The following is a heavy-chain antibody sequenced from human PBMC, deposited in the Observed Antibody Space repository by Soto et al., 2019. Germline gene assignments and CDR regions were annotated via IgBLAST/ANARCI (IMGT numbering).Heavy chain of an antibody. D-gene: IGHD2-15*01. CDR2: VSYDGNTK. J-gene: IGHJ4*02. Sequence: QVQLVESGGGVVQPVRSLRLSCAASGFTFTNYAMYWVRQAPGKGLEWVAFVSYDGNTKHYAASVRGRFTVSRDNSKNTVYLQLNSLRAEDTAVYYCAREGEYCSGGSCTYFAYWGQGTLVTVSS. CDR3: AREGEYCSGGSCTYFAY. CDR1: GFTFTNYA. V-gene: IGHV3-30-3*01.